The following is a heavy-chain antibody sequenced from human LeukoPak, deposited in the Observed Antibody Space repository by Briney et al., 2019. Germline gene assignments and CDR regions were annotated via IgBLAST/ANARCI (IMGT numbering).Heavy chain of an antibody. Sequence: ASVKVSCKASGYTFTGYYMHWVRQAPGQGLEWMGWINPNSGGTNYAQKFQGRVTMTRDTSISTAYMELSRLRSDDTAVCYCARGMKKWDPSAMVSYWGQGTLVTVSS. J-gene: IGHJ4*02. D-gene: IGHD5-18*01. CDR2: INPNSGGT. CDR3: ARGMKKWDPSAMVSY. V-gene: IGHV1-2*02. CDR1: GYTFTGYY.